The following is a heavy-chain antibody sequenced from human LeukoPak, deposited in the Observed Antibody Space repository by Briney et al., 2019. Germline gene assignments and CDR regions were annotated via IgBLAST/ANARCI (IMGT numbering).Heavy chain of an antibody. D-gene: IGHD1-1*01. CDR1: GFSFNNYW. CDR2: IVSETVGGRT. CDR3: ATSITTPGAFDI. V-gene: IGHV3-15*04. Sequence: GGSLRLSCAASGFSFNNYWMTWVRQAPGKGLEWVARIVSETVGGRTDYAASVKGRFTISRDDSKSTLFLQMSSLKIEDTAVYYCATSITTPGAFDIWGQGVLVTVSS. J-gene: IGHJ4*02.